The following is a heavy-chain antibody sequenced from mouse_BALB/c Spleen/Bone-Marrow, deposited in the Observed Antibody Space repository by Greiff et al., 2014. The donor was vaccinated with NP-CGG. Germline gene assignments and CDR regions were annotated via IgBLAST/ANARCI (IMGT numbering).Heavy chain of an antibody. V-gene: IGHV14-3*02. D-gene: IGHD4-1*01. J-gene: IGHJ3*01. CDR2: IDPANYNT. Sequence: VQLQQSGAELVKPGASVKLSCTTSGFNIKDPYIHWVKQRPEQGLEWIGRIDPANYNTQYDPKFQGKATIKADTPSNAAYLQLNSLTSEDTAVYYCATLTGTFDYWGQGTPVTVSA. CDR1: GFNIKDPY. CDR3: ATLTGTFDY.